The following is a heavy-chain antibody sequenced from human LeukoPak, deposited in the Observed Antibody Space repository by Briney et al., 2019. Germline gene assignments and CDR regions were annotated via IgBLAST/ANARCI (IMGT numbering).Heavy chain of an antibody. CDR2: INPNSGGT. CDR3: AKGRVVAGSKSLTYHWFDP. V-gene: IGHV1-2*02. J-gene: IGHJ5*02. D-gene: IGHD6-19*01. CDR1: GYAFTGYY. Sequence: ASVKVSCKASGYAFTGYYIHWVRQAPGQGLEWMGWINPNSGGTKYAQKFQGRVTMTRDTSITTAYMGLSRLRSDDTAVYYCAKGRVVAGSKSLTYHWFDPWGQGTLVTVSS.